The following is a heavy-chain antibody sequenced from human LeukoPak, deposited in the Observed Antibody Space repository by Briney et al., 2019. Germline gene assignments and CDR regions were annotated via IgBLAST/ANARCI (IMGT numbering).Heavy chain of an antibody. Sequence: SETLSLTCAVYGGSFSGYYWSWIRQPPGKGLEWIGEINHSGSTNYNPSLKSRVTIPVDTSKNQFSLKLSSVTAADTAVYYCARQSLQYYFDYWGQGTLVTVSS. V-gene: IGHV4-34*01. CDR3: ARQSLQYYFDY. CDR2: INHSGST. CDR1: GGSFSGYY. J-gene: IGHJ4*02. D-gene: IGHD4-11*01.